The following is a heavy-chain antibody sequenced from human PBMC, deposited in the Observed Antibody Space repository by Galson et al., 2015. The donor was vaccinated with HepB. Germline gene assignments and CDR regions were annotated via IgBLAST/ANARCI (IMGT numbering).Heavy chain of an antibody. CDR1: GFTFSSYG. V-gene: IGHV3-30*03. CDR2: ISYDGSNK. CDR3: ASETDAFDI. Sequence: SLRLSCAASGFTFSSYGMHWVRQAPGKGLEWVAVISYDGSNKYYADSVKGRFTISRDNSKNTLYLQMNSLRAEDTAVYYCASETDAFDIWGRGTMVTVSS. J-gene: IGHJ3*02.